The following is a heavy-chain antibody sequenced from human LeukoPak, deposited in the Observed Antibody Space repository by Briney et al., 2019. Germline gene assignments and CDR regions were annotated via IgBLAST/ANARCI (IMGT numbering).Heavy chain of an antibody. CDR2: IYYSGST. Sequence: SETLSLTCTVSGGSISSYYWSWIRQPPGKGLEWIGYIYYSGSTNYNPSLKSRVTMSVDTSKNQISLKLKSVTAADTAVYYCARDSGTSGEVKFDPWGQGALVTVSS. D-gene: IGHD3-10*01. CDR3: ARDSGTSGEVKFDP. J-gene: IGHJ5*02. V-gene: IGHV4-59*12. CDR1: GGSISSYY.